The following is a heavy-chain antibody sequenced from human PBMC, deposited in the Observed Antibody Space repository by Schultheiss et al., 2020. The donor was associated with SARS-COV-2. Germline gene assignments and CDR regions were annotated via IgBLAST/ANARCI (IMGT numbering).Heavy chain of an antibody. Sequence: SETLSLTCTVSGGSIRSYHWSWIRQPAGKGLEWIGRIYTSGSTNYNPSLKSRVTISVDTSKNQFSLKLTSVTAADTAVYYCARVAVTTGWFDPWGQGTLVTVSS. V-gene: IGHV4-4*07. CDR1: GGSIRSYH. J-gene: IGHJ5*02. D-gene: IGHD4-17*01. CDR3: ARVAVTTGWFDP. CDR2: IYTSGST.